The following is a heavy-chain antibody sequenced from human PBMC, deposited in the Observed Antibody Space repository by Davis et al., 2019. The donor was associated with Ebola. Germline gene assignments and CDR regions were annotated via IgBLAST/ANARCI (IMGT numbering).Heavy chain of an antibody. J-gene: IGHJ5*02. CDR1: GYTFTSYG. V-gene: IGHV1-18*01. CDR3: ARALGCSSTSCYTYWFDP. Sequence: ASVKVSCKASGYTFTSYGISWVRQAPGQGLEWMGWISAYNGNTNYAQKLQGRVTMTTDTSTSTAYMELRSLRSDDTAVYYCARALGCSSTSCYTYWFDPWGQGTLVTVSS. CDR2: ISAYNGNT. D-gene: IGHD2-2*02.